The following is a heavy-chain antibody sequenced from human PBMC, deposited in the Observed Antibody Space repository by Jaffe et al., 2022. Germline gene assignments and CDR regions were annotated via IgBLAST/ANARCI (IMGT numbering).Heavy chain of an antibody. Sequence: QVQLQQWGAGLLKPSETLSLTCAVYGGSFSGYYWSWIRQPPGKGLEWIGEINHSGSTNYNPSLKSRVTISVDTSKNQFSLKLSSVTAADTAVYYCARGLRGITMVRGVPNLDHPHYYYYYMDVWGKGTTVTVSS. CDR2: INHSGST. CDR3: ARGLRGITMVRGVPNLDHPHYYYYYMDV. D-gene: IGHD3-10*01. CDR1: GGSFSGYY. J-gene: IGHJ6*03. V-gene: IGHV4-34*01.